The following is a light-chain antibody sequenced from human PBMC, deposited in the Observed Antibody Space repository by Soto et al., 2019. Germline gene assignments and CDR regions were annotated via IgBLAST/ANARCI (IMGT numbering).Light chain of an antibody. CDR2: AAS. J-gene: IGKJ3*01. Sequence: DIQMTQSPSSLSASVGDRVTITCRASQDINNYLAWYQQKPGKAPKLLIYAASTLQSGVPPRFSGVGSGTDCTLTISSLHPADAATYYWQKDNNCPPATFAPGTIVGV. CDR3: QKDNNCPPAT. V-gene: IGKV1-27*01. CDR1: QDINNY.